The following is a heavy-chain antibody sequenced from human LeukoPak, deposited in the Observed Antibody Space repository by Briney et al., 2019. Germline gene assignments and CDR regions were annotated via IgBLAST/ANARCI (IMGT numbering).Heavy chain of an antibody. J-gene: IGHJ4*02. Sequence: GGSLRLSCAASGFTFSSYWMIWVRQAPGKGLEWVANINQDGSARYSVDSVKGRFTISRDNAKNSLHLQMNSLRAEDTAVYYCVRQDYYDSSGVNFGYWGQGTLVTVSS. CDR3: VRQDYYDSSGVNFGY. D-gene: IGHD3-22*01. V-gene: IGHV3-7*01. CDR2: INQDGSAR. CDR1: GFTFSSYW.